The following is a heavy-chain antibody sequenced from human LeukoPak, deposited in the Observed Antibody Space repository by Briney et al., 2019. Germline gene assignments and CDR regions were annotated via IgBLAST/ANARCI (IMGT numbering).Heavy chain of an antibody. CDR3: GAEEVAGKGGYNWFDP. Sequence: SETLSLTCTVSGGSISSGDYYWSWIRQPPGKGLEWSGYIYYSGSTYYNPSLKSRVTISVDTSKNQFSLKLSSVTAADTAVYYCGAEEVAGKGGYNWFDPWGQGTLVTVSS. J-gene: IGHJ5*02. D-gene: IGHD6-19*01. V-gene: IGHV4-30-4*08. CDR1: GGSISSGDYY. CDR2: IYYSGST.